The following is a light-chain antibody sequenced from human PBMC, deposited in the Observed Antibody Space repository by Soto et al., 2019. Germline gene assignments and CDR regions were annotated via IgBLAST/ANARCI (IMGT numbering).Light chain of an antibody. J-gene: IGKJ3*01. CDR1: QSVSRS. CDR3: PQYSNWPPFS. V-gene: IGKV3-15*01. Sequence: EIVMTQSPATLSVSPGERVTLSCRASQSVSRSLAWYQQKPGQAPRLLIYGASTRATGIPARFSGSGSGTECTLTISSLQSEDFAVYCGPQYSNWPPFSVGPGTKVDIK. CDR2: GAS.